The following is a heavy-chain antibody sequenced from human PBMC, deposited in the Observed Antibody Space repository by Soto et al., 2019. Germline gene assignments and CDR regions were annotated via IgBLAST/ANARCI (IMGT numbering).Heavy chain of an antibody. V-gene: IGHV3-21*01. Sequence: EVQLVESGGGLVKPGGSLRLSCAASGFTFSSYSMNWVRQAPGKGLEWVSSISSSSSYIYYADSVKGRFTISRDNAKNSLYLHMNSLRAEDTAVSYCPREFLEALTGYYPLDYWGQGTLVTVSS. D-gene: IGHD3-9*01. J-gene: IGHJ4*02. CDR1: GFTFSSYS. CDR3: PREFLEALTGYYPLDY. CDR2: ISSSSSYI.